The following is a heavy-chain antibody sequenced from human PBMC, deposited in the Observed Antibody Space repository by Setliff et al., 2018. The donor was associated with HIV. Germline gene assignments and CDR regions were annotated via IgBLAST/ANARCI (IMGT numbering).Heavy chain of an antibody. CDR1: GFPYISYG. D-gene: IGHD2-2*01. CDR3: ARDFGGYCSSMSCPGLFDP. J-gene: IGHJ5*02. Sequence: SVKVSCKASGFPYISYGISWVRQAPGQGLDWMGRIIPILGVANYAQRFQGKVTITADKSTSTAYMELTSLRSEDTAVYYCARDFGGYCSSMSCPGLFDPWGQGTLVTVSS. V-gene: IGHV1-69*04. CDR2: IIPILGVA.